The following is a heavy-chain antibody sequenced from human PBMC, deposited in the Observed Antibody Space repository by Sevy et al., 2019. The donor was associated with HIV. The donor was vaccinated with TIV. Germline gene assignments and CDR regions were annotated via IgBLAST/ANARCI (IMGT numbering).Heavy chain of an antibody. Sequence: GESLKISCKGSGYTFTSYWIGWVRQMPGKGLEWMGIIYPGDSDTKYSPSFQGQVTISADKSISTAYRQWSSLKASDTAMYYCARQYSSSSSYYYYFAMDVWGQGTTVTVSS. CDR1: GYTFTSYW. CDR2: IYPGDSDT. CDR3: ARQYSSSSSYYYYFAMDV. V-gene: IGHV5-51*01. J-gene: IGHJ6*02. D-gene: IGHD6-6*01.